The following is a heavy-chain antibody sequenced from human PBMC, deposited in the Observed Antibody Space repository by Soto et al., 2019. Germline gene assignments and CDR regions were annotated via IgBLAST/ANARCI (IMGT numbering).Heavy chain of an antibody. CDR2: ITSKTGEQ. V-gene: IGHV3-21*06. CDR3: ARDLMPNDRGLGDLAY. D-gene: IGHD3-22*01. J-gene: IGHJ4*02. Sequence: EVRLVESGGGLVKPGGSLRLSCAASGFTFNKYSMNWVRQAPGKGLEWVASITSKTGEQYYADSVKGRFIIPRDNTNNSLSLQVTSLRDEDTAVYYCARDLMPNDRGLGDLAYWGQGTLVTVSS. CDR1: GFTFNKYS.